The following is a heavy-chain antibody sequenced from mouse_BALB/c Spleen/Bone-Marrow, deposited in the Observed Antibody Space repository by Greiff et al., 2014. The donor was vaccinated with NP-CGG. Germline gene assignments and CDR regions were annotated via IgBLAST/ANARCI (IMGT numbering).Heavy chain of an antibody. CDR3: SRRPWFAY. V-gene: IGHV1-54*01. Sequence: QVQLKQSGAEQVRPGTSVKVSCKAAGYDFTYYLIDWIKQRPGQRPGQGLEWIGVXXPXXXXXXXKEKFKGRATPTSDNSSRPAYMQLSSLTSDDSAVYFCSRRPWFAYWGQGTLVTVSA. CDR2: XXPXXXXX. CDR1: GYDFTYYL. J-gene: IGHJ3*01.